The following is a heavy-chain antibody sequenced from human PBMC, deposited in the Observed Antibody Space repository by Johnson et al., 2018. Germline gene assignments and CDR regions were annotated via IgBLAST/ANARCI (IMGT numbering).Heavy chain of an antibody. CDR1: GFTFSRFG. J-gene: IGHJ3*01. CDR2: VSSDGSID. Sequence: QVQLVQSGGCVVQPGKSLRLSCAASGFTFSRFGMHWVRQAPGKGLEWVAVVSSDGSIDYYADSVKGRFAISRDNAKNTLSLQMASLRAGDRAVYFSARENFASCAHDSGAVGNGGQGTLVTVSS. D-gene: IGHD1-26*01. V-gene: IGHV3-30*03. CDR3: ARENFASCAHDSGAVGN.